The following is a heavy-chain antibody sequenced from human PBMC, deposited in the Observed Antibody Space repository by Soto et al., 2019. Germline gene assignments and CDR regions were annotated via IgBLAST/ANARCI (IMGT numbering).Heavy chain of an antibody. Sequence: PGGSLRLSCAASGFTFSNAWMSWVRQAPGKGLEWVGRIKSKTDGGTTDYAAPVPVTFTISRDASRTTLYLQRNSLKTEHTAVYYCTTHNVLLCFVVLFPTSKYNCFDPWGQGTPGTVSA. V-gene: IGHV3-15*01. J-gene: IGHJ5*02. CDR2: IKSKTDGGTT. CDR3: TTHNVLLCFVVLFPTSKYNCFDP. D-gene: IGHD3-10*01. CDR1: GFTFSNAW.